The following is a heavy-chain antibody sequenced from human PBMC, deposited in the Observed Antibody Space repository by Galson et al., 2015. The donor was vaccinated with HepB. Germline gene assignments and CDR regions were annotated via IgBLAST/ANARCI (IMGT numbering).Heavy chain of an antibody. CDR2: ISPDNGNT. V-gene: IGHV1-18*01. J-gene: IGHJ5*01. CDR3: VGRDYVQNYFDA. CDR1: GYSFSSYG. Sequence: SVKVSCKASGYSFSSYGITWVRQAPGQGLEWMGWISPDNGNTVYGQRVYGRVTMTTETARNTAYMELRSLRVDDTALYYCVGRDYVQNYFDAWGQGTLVMVS. D-gene: IGHD3-10*02.